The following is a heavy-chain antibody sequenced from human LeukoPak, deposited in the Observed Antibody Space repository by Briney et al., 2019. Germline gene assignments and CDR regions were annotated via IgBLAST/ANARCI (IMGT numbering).Heavy chain of an antibody. V-gene: IGHV4-59*01. CDR2: IYYSGST. J-gene: IGHJ4*02. Sequence: PSETLSLTCTVSGGSISSYYWSWIRQPPGKGLEWIGYIYYSGSTNYNPSLKSRVTISVDTSKNQFSLKLSSVTAADTAVYYCARVGRDRSSTSCYWYFDYWGQGTLVTVSS. D-gene: IGHD2-2*01. CDR3: ARVGRDRSSTSCYWYFDY. CDR1: GGSISSYY.